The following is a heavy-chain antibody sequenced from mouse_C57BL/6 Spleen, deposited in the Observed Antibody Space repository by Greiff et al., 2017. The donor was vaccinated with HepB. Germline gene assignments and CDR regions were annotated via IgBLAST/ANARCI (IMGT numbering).Heavy chain of an antibody. V-gene: IGHV1-15*01. CDR1: GYTFTDYE. D-gene: IGHD1-1*02. Sequence: VKLMESGAELVRPGASVTLSCKASGYTFTDYEMHWVKQTPVHGLEWIGAIDPETGGTAYNQKFKGKAILTADKSSSTAYMELRSLTSEDSAVYYCTRLDYYGGYDRRFDYWGQGTTLTVSS. CDR2: IDPETGGT. J-gene: IGHJ2*01. CDR3: TRLDYYGGYDRRFDY.